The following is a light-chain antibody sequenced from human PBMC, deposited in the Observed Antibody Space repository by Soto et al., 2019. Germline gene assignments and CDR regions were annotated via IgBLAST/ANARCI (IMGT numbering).Light chain of an antibody. CDR2: AAS. CDR3: QQYNNWPPLT. Sequence: EIVMTQSPATLSVSPGERATLSCRASQSVNSNLAWYQQKPGQSPRLLIYAASTRATGIPARFSGSGSGTEVTLTISSLQSEDFAVYYCQQYNNWPPLTFGGGTKVEIK. CDR1: QSVNSN. J-gene: IGKJ4*01. V-gene: IGKV3-15*01.